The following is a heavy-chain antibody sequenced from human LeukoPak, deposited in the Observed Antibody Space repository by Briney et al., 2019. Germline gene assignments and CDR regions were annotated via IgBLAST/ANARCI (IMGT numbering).Heavy chain of an antibody. CDR2: IRSKANSYAT. D-gene: IGHD6-6*01. V-gene: IGHV3-73*01. CDR3: TRQYSRSSDFDY. Sequence: GGSLRLSCAASGFTFSGSAMHWVRQASGKGLEWVGRIRSKANSYATAYAASVKGRFTISRDDSKNTAYLQMNSLKTEDTAVYYCTRQYSRSSDFDYWGQGTLVTVSS. J-gene: IGHJ4*02. CDR1: GFTFSGSA.